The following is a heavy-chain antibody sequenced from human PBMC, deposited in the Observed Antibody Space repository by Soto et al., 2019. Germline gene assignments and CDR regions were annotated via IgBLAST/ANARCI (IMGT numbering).Heavy chain of an antibody. CDR3: ARAVFFNGPLGYYFDY. D-gene: IGHD2-8*01. CDR1: GFTFDDYG. CDR2: ITGNGGRT. J-gene: IGHJ4*02. V-gene: IGHV3-20*01. Sequence: EVQLVESGGGVVRPGGSLRLSCAASGFTFDDYGMSWVRQAPGKGLEWVFGITGNGGRTGYADFVKGRFTNSRDNAKNSLYLQMNSLRAEDTALYHCARAVFFNGPLGYYFDYWGQGTLVTVSS.